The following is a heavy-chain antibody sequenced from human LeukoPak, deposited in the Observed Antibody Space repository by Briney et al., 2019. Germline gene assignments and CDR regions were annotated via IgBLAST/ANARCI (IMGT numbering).Heavy chain of an antibody. CDR3: ARDPGNYYDSSGYYPIYFDY. V-gene: IGHV3-48*02. D-gene: IGHD3-22*01. CDR2: ISSSSSTI. J-gene: IGHJ4*02. CDR1: GFTFSSYS. Sequence: GGSLRLSCAASGFTFSSYSMNRVRQAPGKGLEWVPYISSSSSTIYYADSVKGRFTISRDNAKNSLYLQMNSLRDEDTAVYYCARDPGNYYDSSGYYPIYFDYWGQGTLVTVSS.